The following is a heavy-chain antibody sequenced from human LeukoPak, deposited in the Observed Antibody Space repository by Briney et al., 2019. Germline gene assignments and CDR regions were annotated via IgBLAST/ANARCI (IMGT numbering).Heavy chain of an antibody. V-gene: IGHV3-23*01. J-gene: IGHJ4*02. CDR1: GFTFSSYA. CDR3: AKDLRTGRYCFDY. D-gene: IGHD1-14*01. Sequence: PGGSLRLSCAPSGFTFSSYAMSWVRQAPGKGREWVSVISDSGNITDYAASVKGRFTISRDNSRNTLYLQMNSLRAEDTAIYYCAKDLRTGRYCFDYWGQGTLVPVSS. CDR2: ISDSGNIT.